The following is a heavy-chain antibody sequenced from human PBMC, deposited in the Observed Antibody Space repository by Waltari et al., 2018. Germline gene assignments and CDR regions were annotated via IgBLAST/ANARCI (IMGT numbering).Heavy chain of an antibody. V-gene: IGHV1-58*01. CDR2: IVVGSGNT. Sequence: QMQLVQSGPEVKKPGTSVKVSCKASGFTFTSSAVQWVRQARGQRLEWIGWIVVGSGNTNYAQKFQERVTITRDMSTSTAYMELSSLRSEDTAVYYCAAPGVSGGSYGDAFDIWGQGTMVTVSS. CDR3: AAPGVSGGSYGDAFDI. J-gene: IGHJ3*02. D-gene: IGHD1-26*01. CDR1: GFTFTSSA.